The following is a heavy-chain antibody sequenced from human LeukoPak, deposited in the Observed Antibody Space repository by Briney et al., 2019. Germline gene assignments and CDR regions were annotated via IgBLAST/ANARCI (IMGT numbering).Heavy chain of an antibody. J-gene: IGHJ4*02. Sequence: PGGSLRLSRAASGFTFSSYWMSWVRQAPGKGLEWVANIKQDGSEKYYVDSVKGRFTISRDNAKNSLYLQMNSLRAEDTAVYYCARDRVTMVRGVNYYFDYWGQGTLVTVSS. D-gene: IGHD3-10*01. V-gene: IGHV3-7*05. CDR3: ARDRVTMVRGVNYYFDY. CDR1: GFTFSSYW. CDR2: IKQDGSEK.